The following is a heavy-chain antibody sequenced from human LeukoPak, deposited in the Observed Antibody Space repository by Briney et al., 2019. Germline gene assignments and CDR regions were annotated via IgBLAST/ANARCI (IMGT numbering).Heavy chain of an antibody. CDR1: GFTFSNYW. D-gene: IGHD2-2*01. J-gene: IGHJ4*02. CDR3: AKDYAGGFYQLLSDYFDY. V-gene: IGHV3-7*01. Sequence: GGSLRLSCAASGFTFSNYWMSWVRQAPGKGLEWVANLKQDGSEKYYVDSVKGRFTISRDNAKNSLFLQMNSLRAEDTAVYYCAKDYAGGFYQLLSDYFDYWGQGTLVTVSS. CDR2: LKQDGSEK.